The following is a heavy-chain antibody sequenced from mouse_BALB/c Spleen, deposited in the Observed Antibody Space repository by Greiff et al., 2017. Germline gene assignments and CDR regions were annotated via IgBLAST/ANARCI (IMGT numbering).Heavy chain of an antibody. CDR3: TSYYYGSSYAMDY. CDR2: IDPSDSYT. Sequence: QVQLKEPGAELVKPGASVKMSCKASGYTFTSYWMHWVKQRPGQGLEWIGVIDPSDSYTSYNQKFKGKATLTVDTSSSTAYMQLSSLTSEDSAVYYCTSYYYGSSYAMDYWGQGTSVTVSA. CDR1: GYTFTSYW. V-gene: IGHV1S127*01. D-gene: IGHD1-1*01. J-gene: IGHJ4*01.